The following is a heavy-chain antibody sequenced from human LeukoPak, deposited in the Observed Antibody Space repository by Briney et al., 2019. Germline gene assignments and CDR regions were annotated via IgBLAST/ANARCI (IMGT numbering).Heavy chain of an antibody. D-gene: IGHD6-13*01. J-gene: IGHJ3*02. Sequence: SETLSLTCAVSGGSISSSDWWTWVRQSPGKGLAWIGEIHHSGSTDYNPSLRSRVTISVDKSRNQFSLKLSSVTAADTAVYYCARLPHSSSWLDAFDIWGQGTMVTVSS. V-gene: IGHV4-4*02. CDR3: ARLPHSSSWLDAFDI. CDR1: GGSISSSDW. CDR2: IHHSGST.